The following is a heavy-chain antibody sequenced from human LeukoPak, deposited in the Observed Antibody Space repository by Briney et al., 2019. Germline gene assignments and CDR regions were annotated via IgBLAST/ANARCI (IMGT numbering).Heavy chain of an antibody. J-gene: IGHJ4*02. Sequence: GGSLRLSCAASGFTFSSYSMNWVRQAPGKGLEWVSYISSSSSTIYYADSMKGRFTISRDNAKNSLYLQMNSLRAEDTAVYYCARGPAGIASSGYYFDYWGQGTLVTVSS. CDR2: ISSSSSTI. D-gene: IGHD6-19*01. CDR1: GFTFSSYS. CDR3: ARGPAGIASSGYYFDY. V-gene: IGHV3-48*01.